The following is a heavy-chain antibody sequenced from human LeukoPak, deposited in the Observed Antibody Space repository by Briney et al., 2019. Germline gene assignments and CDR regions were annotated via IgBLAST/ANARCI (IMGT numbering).Heavy chain of an antibody. Sequence: GASVKVSCKASGYTFTGYYMHWVRQAPGQGLEWMGWINPNSGGTNYAQKFQGRVTMTRDTSISTAYMELSRLRSDDTAVYYCARVGPRSGSGGRGFAPWGQGTRVTVAS. CDR1: GYTFTGYY. CDR3: ARVGPRSGSGGRGFAP. V-gene: IGHV1-2*02. D-gene: IGHD3-16*01. J-gene: IGHJ5*02. CDR2: INPNSGGT.